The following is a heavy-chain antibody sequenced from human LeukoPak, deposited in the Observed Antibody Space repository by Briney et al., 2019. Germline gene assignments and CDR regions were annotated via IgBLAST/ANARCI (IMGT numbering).Heavy chain of an antibody. J-gene: IGHJ3*02. CDR1: GFTFSTYG. CDR3: ARKTQWTGAFDI. Sequence: GGSLRLSCAASGFTFSTYGMSWVRQAPGKGLEWVSVIDGIGGTTHYADSVKDRFTISRDNSRNTLYLQMNSLRAEDTAVYYCARKTQWTGAFDIWGRGTVVTVSS. V-gene: IGHV3-23*01. D-gene: IGHD3/OR15-3a*01. CDR2: IDGIGGTT.